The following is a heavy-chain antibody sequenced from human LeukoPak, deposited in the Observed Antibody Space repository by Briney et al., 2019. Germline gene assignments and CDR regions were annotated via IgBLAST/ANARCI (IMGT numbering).Heavy chain of an antibody. Sequence: GSLRLSCAASGFTFSSYSMNWVRQAPGKGLEWVSYISSSSSTIYYADSVKGRFTISRDNAKNSLYLQMNSLRAEDTAVYYCARDGEYCSAGCTSHSYSYGLDVWGQGTTVTVSS. CDR1: GFTFSSYS. V-gene: IGHV3-48*04. CDR2: ISSSSSTI. D-gene: IGHD2-15*01. CDR3: ARDGEYCSAGCTSHSYSYGLDV. J-gene: IGHJ6*02.